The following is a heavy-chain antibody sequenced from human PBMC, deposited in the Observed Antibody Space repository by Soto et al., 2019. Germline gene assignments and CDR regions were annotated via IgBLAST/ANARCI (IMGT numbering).Heavy chain of an antibody. D-gene: IGHD6-13*01. CDR1: GFTFSSYS. J-gene: IGHJ4*02. Sequence: PGGSLRLSCAASGFTFSSYSMNWVRQAPGKGLEWVSSISGSSSYIHYADSVKGRFTISRDNAKNSLYLQMNSLRAEDTALYYCARVWSSSRYAFDYWGQGTPVTVSS. V-gene: IGHV3-21*01. CDR2: ISGSSSYI. CDR3: ARVWSSSRYAFDY.